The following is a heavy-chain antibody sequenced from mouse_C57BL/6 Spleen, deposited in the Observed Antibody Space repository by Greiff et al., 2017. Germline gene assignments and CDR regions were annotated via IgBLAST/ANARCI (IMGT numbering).Heavy chain of an antibody. CDR3: ARRVGAYYFDY. D-gene: IGHD1-1*02. Sequence: EVQLVESGGGLVKPGGSLKISCAASGFTFSDYGMHWVRQAQEKGLEWVAYISSGSSTIYYADKVKGRFTISKDNAKNTLFLQMTSLRSEDTAMYYGARRVGAYYFDYWGQGTTLTVSS. CDR2: ISSGSSTI. J-gene: IGHJ2*01. CDR1: GFTFSDYG. V-gene: IGHV5-17*01.